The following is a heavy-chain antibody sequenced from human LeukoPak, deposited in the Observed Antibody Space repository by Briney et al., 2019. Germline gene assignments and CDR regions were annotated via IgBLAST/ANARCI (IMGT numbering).Heavy chain of an antibody. CDR1: GYTFTSYY. CDR2: INPSGGST. D-gene: IGHD6-19*01. Sequence: ASVKVSCKASGYTFTSYYMHWVRQGPGQGLEWMGIINPSGGSTSYAQKFQGRVTMTRDMSTSTVYMELSSLRSEDTVVYYCARTGPTYSSGWSGGIDYWGQGTLVTVSS. CDR3: ARTGPTYSSGWSGGIDY. V-gene: IGHV1-46*01. J-gene: IGHJ4*02.